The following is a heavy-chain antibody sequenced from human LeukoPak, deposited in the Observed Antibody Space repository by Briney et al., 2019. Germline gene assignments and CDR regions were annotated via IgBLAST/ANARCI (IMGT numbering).Heavy chain of an antibody. CDR3: AKDSQETTVVPAAMVDAFSPEPHWDY. CDR1: GYTFTSYG. J-gene: IGHJ4*02. CDR2: ISAYNGNT. D-gene: IGHD2-2*01. Sequence: ASVKVSCKASGYTFTSYGISWVRQAPGQGLEWMGWISAYNGNTNYAQKLQGRVTMTTDTSTSTAYMELRSLRSDDTAVYYCAKDSQETTVVPAAMVDAFSPEPHWDYWGQGTLVTVSS. V-gene: IGHV1-18*01.